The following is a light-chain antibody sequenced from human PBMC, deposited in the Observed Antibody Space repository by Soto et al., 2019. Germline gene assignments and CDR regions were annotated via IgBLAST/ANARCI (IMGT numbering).Light chain of an antibody. CDR2: AAY. CDR1: QTISTY. Sequence: DIQMTQSPASLPASVGDRVTITCRAGQTISTYLNWYQQKPGRAPKLLIYAAYILQSGVPSRFSAGGPGTEFTLTISSLRPEDFATYYCQQSYSTPRTFGQGTNVEVK. V-gene: IGKV1-39*01. J-gene: IGKJ1*01. CDR3: QQSYSTPRT.